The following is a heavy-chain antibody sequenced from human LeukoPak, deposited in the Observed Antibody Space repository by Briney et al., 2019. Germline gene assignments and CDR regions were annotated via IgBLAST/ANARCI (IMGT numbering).Heavy chain of an antibody. D-gene: IGHD3-10*01. V-gene: IGHV1-69*05. J-gene: IGHJ4*02. Sequence: GAPVKVSCKASGGTFSSYAISWVRQAPGQGLEWMGGIIPIFGTANYAQKFQGRVTITTDESTSTAYMELSSLRSEDTAVYYCARGGFPVRVAVTMVRGVITGDYWGQGTLVTVSS. CDR1: GGTFSSYA. CDR3: ARGGFPVRVAVTMVRGVITGDY. CDR2: IIPIFGTA.